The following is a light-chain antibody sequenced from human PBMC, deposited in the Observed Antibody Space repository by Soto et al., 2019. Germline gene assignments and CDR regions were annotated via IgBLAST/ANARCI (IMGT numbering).Light chain of an antibody. Sequence: DIVMTQSPLSLPVTPGEPASISCRSSQSLLHSNGYKYLDWYLQKPGQSPQLLIYLGSNRAAGVPERFSGSGSGTDFTLKISRVEAEDVGVYYCMQALQTPRFGQGTKVEIK. CDR3: MQALQTPR. CDR1: QSLLHSNGYKY. CDR2: LGS. J-gene: IGKJ1*01. V-gene: IGKV2-28*01.